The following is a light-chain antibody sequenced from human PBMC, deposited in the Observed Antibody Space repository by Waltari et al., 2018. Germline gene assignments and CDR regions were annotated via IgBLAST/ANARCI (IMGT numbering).Light chain of an antibody. V-gene: IGKV1-5*03. J-gene: IGKJ1*01. CDR1: QSIDNW. CDR3: QQYDNSWT. CDR2: KTS. Sequence: DIQMTQSPSTLSASVGARVSMTCRTNQSIDNWLAWYQQKQGKAPKLLIAKTSRLESGVPSRFSGSGSGTEFNLTITTLQPDDFATYYCQQYDNSWTFGQGTKVEIK.